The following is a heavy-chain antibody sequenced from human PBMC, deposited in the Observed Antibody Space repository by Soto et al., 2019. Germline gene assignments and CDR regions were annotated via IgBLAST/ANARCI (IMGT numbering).Heavy chain of an antibody. CDR2: ISAYNGNT. Sequence: SVNRARKASGYTMSGDRISWGRKAPGQGLEWMGWISAYNGNTNYAQKLQGRVTMTTDTSTSTAYMELRSLRSDDTAVYYCARPRGYSYGFDYWGQGTLVTV. CDR3: ARPRGYSYGFDY. CDR1: GYTMSGDR. D-gene: IGHD5-18*01. J-gene: IGHJ4*02. V-gene: IGHV1-18*01.